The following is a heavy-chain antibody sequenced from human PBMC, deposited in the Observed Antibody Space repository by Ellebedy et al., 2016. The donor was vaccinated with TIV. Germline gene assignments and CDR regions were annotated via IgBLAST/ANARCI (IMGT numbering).Heavy chain of an antibody. CDR3: AKEALAV. D-gene: IGHD6-19*01. V-gene: IGHV3-9*01. CDR1: GFTFDDYA. CDR2: ISWNSGSM. Sequence: GGSLRLSCAASGFTFDDYAMHWVRQAPGRGLEWVSGISWNSGSMVYADSVKGRFTISRDNSKNTLYLQMNSLRVDDTAIYYCAKEALAVWGQGTLVTVSS. J-gene: IGHJ4*02.